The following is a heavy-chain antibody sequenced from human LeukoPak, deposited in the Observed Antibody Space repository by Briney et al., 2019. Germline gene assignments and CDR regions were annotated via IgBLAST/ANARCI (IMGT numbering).Heavy chain of an antibody. CDR2: IYHSGST. Sequence: SGTLSLTCAVSGGSISSSNWWSWVRQPPGKGLEWIGEIYHSGSTNYNPSLKSRVTISVDTSKNQFSLKLSSVTAADTAVYYCARSSPTSYYYDSSGYYYFDYWGQGTLVTVSS. CDR1: GGSISSSNW. J-gene: IGHJ4*02. V-gene: IGHV4-4*02. D-gene: IGHD3-22*01. CDR3: ARSSPTSYYYDSSGYYYFDY.